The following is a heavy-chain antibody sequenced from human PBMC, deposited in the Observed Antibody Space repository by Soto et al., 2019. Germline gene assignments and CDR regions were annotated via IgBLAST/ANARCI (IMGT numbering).Heavy chain of an antibody. CDR3: ASNIVVVTANYYYYYGMDV. CDR1: GGPFTSYA. D-gene: IGHD2-21*02. J-gene: IGHJ6*02. CDR2: IIPIFGTA. Sequence: SVKLSYKASGGPFTSYAIIWVRQAPGQGLEWMGGIIPIFGTANYAQKFQCRVTITADKSTSTAYMELSSLRSEDTAVCYCASNIVVVTANYYYYYGMDVWGQGTTVTVSS. V-gene: IGHV1-69*06.